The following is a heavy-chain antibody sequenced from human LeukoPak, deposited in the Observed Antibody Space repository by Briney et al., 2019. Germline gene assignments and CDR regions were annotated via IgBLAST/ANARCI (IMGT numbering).Heavy chain of an antibody. D-gene: IGHD3-3*01. V-gene: IGHV3-53*01. J-gene: IGHJ4*02. CDR2: IYSGGST. CDR1: GFTVSSNY. CDR3: ARVGVARPFDY. Sequence: GGSLRLSCAASGFTVSSNYMSWVRQAPGKGLEWVSVIYSGGSTYYADSVKGRFTISRDNSKNTLYLQMNSLRAEDTAVYYCARVGVARPFDYWGQGTLVTVSS.